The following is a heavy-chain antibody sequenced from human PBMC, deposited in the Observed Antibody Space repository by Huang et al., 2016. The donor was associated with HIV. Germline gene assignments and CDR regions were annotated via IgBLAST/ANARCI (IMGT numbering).Heavy chain of an antibody. CDR2: IKQDESEK. CDR1: TFTFGAYW. V-gene: IGHV3-7*01. J-gene: IGHJ6*02. Sequence: VESGGRPVQPGGSIRLSCVGSTFTFGAYWMSWVRQPPGKGLEWVANIKQDESEKYDVDSMKGRFNISRDNAKKVLFLEMDALRVEDTAIYFCATKTAGMDIWGQGTTVIVSS. CDR3: ATKTAGMDI.